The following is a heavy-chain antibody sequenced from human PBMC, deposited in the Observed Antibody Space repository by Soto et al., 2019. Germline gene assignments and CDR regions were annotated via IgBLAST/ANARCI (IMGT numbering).Heavy chain of an antibody. CDR3: AKDRGSSYYYYGMDV. CDR2: ISYDGSNK. Sequence: PGGSLRLSCAASGFTFSSYGMHWVCQAPGKGLEWVAVISYDGSNKYYADSVKGRFTISRDNSKNTLYLQMNSLRAEDTAVYYCAKDRGSSYYYYGMDVWGQGTTVTVSS. J-gene: IGHJ6*02. D-gene: IGHD1-26*01. CDR1: GFTFSSYG. V-gene: IGHV3-30*18.